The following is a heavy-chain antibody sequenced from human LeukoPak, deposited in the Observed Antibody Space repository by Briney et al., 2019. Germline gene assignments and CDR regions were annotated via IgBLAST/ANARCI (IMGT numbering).Heavy chain of an antibody. CDR2: IYHSGST. J-gene: IGHJ4*02. CDR1: GYSISSGYY. CDR3: ARSSYYYDSSGYLDY. D-gene: IGHD3-22*01. V-gene: IGHV4-38-2*02. Sequence: SETLSLTCTVSGYSISSGYYWGWIRQPPGKGLEWIGSIYHSGSTYYNPSLKSRVTISVDTSKSQFSLKLSSVTAADTAVYYCARSSYYYDSSGYLDYWGQGTLVTVSS.